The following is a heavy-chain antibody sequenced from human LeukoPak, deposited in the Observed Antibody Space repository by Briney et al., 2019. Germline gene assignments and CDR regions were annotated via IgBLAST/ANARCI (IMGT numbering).Heavy chain of an antibody. CDR1: GFTFSSYAMH. CDR2: IYYSGST. Sequence: LRLSCAASGFTFSSYAMHWVRQHPGKGLEWIGYIYYSGSTYYNPSLKSRVTISVDTSKNQFSLKLSSVTAADTAVYYCARGTTVGIYYYYGMDVWGQGTTVTVSS. J-gene: IGHJ6*02. V-gene: IGHV4-31*02. CDR3: ARGTTVGIYYYYGMDV. D-gene: IGHD4-11*01.